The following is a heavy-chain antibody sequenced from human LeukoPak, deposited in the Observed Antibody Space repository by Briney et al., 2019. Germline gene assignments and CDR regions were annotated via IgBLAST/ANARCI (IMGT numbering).Heavy chain of an antibody. V-gene: IGHV3-23*01. CDR2: ISGSGGST. J-gene: IGHJ4*02. D-gene: IGHD3-9*01. CDR3: AKALPDDILTGYR. Sequence: PGGSLRLSCAASGFTFSTYAMSWVRQAPGKGLEWVSAISGSGGSTYYADSVKGRFTISRDNSKNTLYLQMNSLRVEDTAVYYCAKALPDDILTGYRWGQGTLVTVSS. CDR1: GFTFSTYA.